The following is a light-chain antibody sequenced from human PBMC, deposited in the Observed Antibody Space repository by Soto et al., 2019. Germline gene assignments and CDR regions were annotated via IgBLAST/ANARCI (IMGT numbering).Light chain of an antibody. Sequence: QSALTQPASVSGSPGQSITISCNGSSSDVGAYNYVSWYQQYPGKAPKVIIFEVRKRPSGVSNRFSGSKSGDTASLTISGLQADDEADYYCSSYRRSTTFVFGTGTKVTVL. V-gene: IGLV2-14*01. CDR1: SSDVGAYNY. J-gene: IGLJ1*01. CDR3: SSYRRSTTFV. CDR2: EVR.